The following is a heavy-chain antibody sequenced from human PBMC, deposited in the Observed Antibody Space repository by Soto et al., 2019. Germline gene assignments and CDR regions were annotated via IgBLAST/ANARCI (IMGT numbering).Heavy chain of an antibody. Sequence: PGESLKISCKGSGYSFTSYWIGWVRQMPGKGLEWMGIIYPGDSDTRYSPSFQGQVTISADKSISTAYLQWSSLKASDTAMYYCARLGSGFSFKQTDLEWLPYFDYWGQGTLVTVSS. V-gene: IGHV5-51*01. CDR2: IYPGDSDT. D-gene: IGHD3-3*01. J-gene: IGHJ4*02. CDR3: ARLGSGFSFKQTDLEWLPYFDY. CDR1: GYSFTSYW.